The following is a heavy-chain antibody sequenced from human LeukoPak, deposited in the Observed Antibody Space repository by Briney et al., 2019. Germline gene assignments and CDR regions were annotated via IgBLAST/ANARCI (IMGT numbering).Heavy chain of an antibody. Sequence: SQTLSLTCAISGDSLSSNSAAWNWIRQSPSRGLEWLGRTYYRSKWYNDYAVSVKSRITINPDTSKNQFSLQLNSVTPEDTAVYYCARERGIAAAGTPYYYYYYYMDVWGKGTTVTVSS. CDR2: TYYRSKWYN. J-gene: IGHJ6*03. D-gene: IGHD6-13*01. CDR3: ARERGIAAAGTPYYYYYYYMDV. V-gene: IGHV6-1*01. CDR1: GDSLSSNSAA.